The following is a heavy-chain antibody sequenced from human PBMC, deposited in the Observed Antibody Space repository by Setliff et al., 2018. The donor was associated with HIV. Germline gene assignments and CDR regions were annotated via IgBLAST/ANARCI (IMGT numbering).Heavy chain of an antibody. CDR3: ARGPRGSPAH. CDR2: IYYTGST. Sequence: KASETLSLTCAVFGGSIRSDYWSWIRQPPGKAMEWIGYIYYTGSTTYNASLKSRVTISIASSKKQFSLELRSATTADTAVYYCARGPRGSPAHWGQGTLVTVS. V-gene: IGHV4-59*01. J-gene: IGHJ4*02. CDR1: GGSIRSDY. D-gene: IGHD3-16*01.